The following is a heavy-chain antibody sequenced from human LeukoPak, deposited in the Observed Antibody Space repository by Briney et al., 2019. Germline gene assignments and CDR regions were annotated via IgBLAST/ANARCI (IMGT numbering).Heavy chain of an antibody. Sequence: SQTLSLTCTVSGVSISSGGYYWSWIRQPPGKGLEWIGYIYYSGSTNYNPSLKSRVTISVDTSKNQFSLKLSSVTAADTAVYYCARDLDSSGWPFYFDYWGQGTLVTVSS. CDR1: GVSISSGGYY. CDR3: ARDLDSSGWPFYFDY. V-gene: IGHV4-61*08. J-gene: IGHJ4*02. D-gene: IGHD6-19*01. CDR2: IYYSGST.